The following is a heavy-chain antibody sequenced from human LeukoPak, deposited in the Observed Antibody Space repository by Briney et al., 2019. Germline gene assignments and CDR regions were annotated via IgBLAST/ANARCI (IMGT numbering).Heavy chain of an antibody. V-gene: IGHV3-30*02. CDR2: IRHDGSYQ. CDR1: GFTFSSYG. Sequence: GGSLRLSCAAFGFTFSSYGMHWVRQTPGKGLEWVAFIRHDGSYQQYADSVKGRFTVSGDNSKDMVYLQMNSLRTEDTAVYYCAKNRDSSDYPRDFDFWGQGTLVTVSS. D-gene: IGHD3-22*01. J-gene: IGHJ4*02. CDR3: AKNRDSSDYPRDFDF.